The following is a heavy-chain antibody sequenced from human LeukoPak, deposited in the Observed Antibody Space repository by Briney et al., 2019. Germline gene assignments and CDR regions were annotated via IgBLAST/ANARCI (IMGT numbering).Heavy chain of an antibody. J-gene: IGHJ4*02. CDR3: ARDSNDNYYDY. V-gene: IGHV3-7*01. D-gene: IGHD2-8*01. CDR1: GFTFSNYW. Sequence: GGSLRLSCAASGFTFSNYWMTWVRQAPGKGLEWVANIKRDGSEKYYADSVKGRFTISRDNAKDSLYLQMTNLRAEDTAVYYCARDSNDNYYDYWGQGTLVTVSS. CDR2: IKRDGSEK.